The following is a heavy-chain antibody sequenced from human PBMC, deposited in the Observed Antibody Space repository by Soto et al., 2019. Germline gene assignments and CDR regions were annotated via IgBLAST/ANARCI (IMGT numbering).Heavy chain of an antibody. CDR1: GFTFSSYA. J-gene: IGHJ4*02. CDR3: ARVISAYCSSTSCPN. CDR2: ISYDGSNK. V-gene: IGHV3-30-3*01. Sequence: QVQLVESGGGVVQPGRSLRLSCAASGFTFSSYAMHWVRQAPGKGLEGVAVISYDGSNKYYADSVKGRFTISRDNSKNTLYLQMNSLRAEDTAVYYCARVISAYCSSTSCPNWGQGTLVTVSS. D-gene: IGHD2-2*01.